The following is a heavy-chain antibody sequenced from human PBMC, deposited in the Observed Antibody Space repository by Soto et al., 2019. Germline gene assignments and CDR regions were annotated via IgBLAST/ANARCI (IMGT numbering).Heavy chain of an antibody. CDR2: IFYSGST. CDR1: GGSINSSSYF. CDR3: ASRPPAGSGWPTFDY. D-gene: IGHD6-19*01. V-gene: IGHV4-39*01. Sequence: SETLSLTCTVSGGSINSSSYFWDWIRQPPGKGLEWIGSIFYSGSTYYNPSLESRVTISVDTSKNQFSLELTSVTAADTAVYYCASRPPAGSGWPTFDYWVQATLVTVSS. J-gene: IGHJ4*02.